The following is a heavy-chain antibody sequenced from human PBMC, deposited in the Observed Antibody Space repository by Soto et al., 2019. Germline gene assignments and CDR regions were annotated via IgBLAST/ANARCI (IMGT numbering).Heavy chain of an antibody. Sequence: GESLKISCKGSGYSFTSYWIGWVRQMPGKGLEWMGIIYPGDSDTRYSPSFQGQVTISADKSISTAYLQWSSLKASDTAMYYCARQGLNYYDSSGPLDYWGQGTLVTVSS. CDR3: ARQGLNYYDSSGPLDY. CDR2: IYPGDSDT. V-gene: IGHV5-51*01. J-gene: IGHJ4*02. CDR1: GYSFTSYW. D-gene: IGHD3-22*01.